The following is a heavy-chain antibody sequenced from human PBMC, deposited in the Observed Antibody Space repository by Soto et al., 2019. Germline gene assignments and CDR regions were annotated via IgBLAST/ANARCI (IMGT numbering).Heavy chain of an antibody. CDR2: VYYRGNA. D-gene: IGHD3-9*01. CDR1: DDSINSDKYY. J-gene: IGHJ4*02. CDR3: ARLEGLATISYYFDF. V-gene: IGHV4-39*01. Sequence: QLQLQESGPGLVKPSETLSLTCSVSDDSINSDKYYWGWIRQPPGKGLEWIGSVYYRGNASYNPSLQTRVTISLDKPKSQFSLKLNSVTAADSAVYFCARLEGLATISYYFDFWGPGALVTVSS.